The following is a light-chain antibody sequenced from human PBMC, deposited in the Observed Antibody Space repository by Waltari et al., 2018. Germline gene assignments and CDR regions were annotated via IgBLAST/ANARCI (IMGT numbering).Light chain of an antibody. CDR2: VGS. V-gene: IGKV2-28*01. CDR3: MQARQSPII. Sequence: DIVMIQSPLSLPVTPGEPASISCRSSQSLYYNGYNFLEWYLQKPGQSPQLLIYVGSNRASGVPDRFSGSGSGTDVTLKISRVEAEDAGVYYCMQARQSPIIFGQGTRLEIK. J-gene: IGKJ5*01. CDR1: QSLYYNGYNF.